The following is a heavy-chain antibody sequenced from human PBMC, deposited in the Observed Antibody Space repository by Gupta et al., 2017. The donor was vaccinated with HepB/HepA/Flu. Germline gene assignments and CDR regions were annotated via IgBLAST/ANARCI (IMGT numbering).Heavy chain of an antibody. CDR2: ISYDRNNK. CDR1: GFTFSSHG. V-gene: IGHV3-30*18. J-gene: IGHJ4*02. CDR3: AKAGYSSSGNFYY. D-gene: IGHD6-6*01. Sequence: QVQLLEYGGGVVQPGRSLRLSCAASGFTFSSHGMHWVRQAPGKGLECVALISYDRNNKYYGDSVKGRFTISRDNSKNTLYLQMNSLRAEDTAVYYCAKAGYSSSGNFYYWGQGTPVTVSS.